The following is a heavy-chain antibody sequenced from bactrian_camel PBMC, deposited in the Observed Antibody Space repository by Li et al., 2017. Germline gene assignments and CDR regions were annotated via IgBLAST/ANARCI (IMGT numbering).Heavy chain of an antibody. D-gene: IGHD6*01. CDR1: GYSVGTKC. CDR2: INYAHGTI. Sequence: VQLVESGGGSVAPGGSLRLSCVASGYSVGTKCLGWFRQAAGKEREWVGWINYAHGTILYTDSVKGRFTISQDSARNTVYLQMNNLQPEDTATYYYAEGRGSRGEHCYSLNYWGQGTQVTVS. J-gene: IGHJ4*01. CDR3: AEGRGSRGEHCYSLNY. V-gene: IGHV3S60*01.